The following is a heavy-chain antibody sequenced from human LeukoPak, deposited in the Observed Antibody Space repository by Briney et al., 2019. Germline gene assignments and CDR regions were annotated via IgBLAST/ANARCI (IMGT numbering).Heavy chain of an antibody. Sequence: GGSLRLSCAASGFTFSSYWMHWVRQAPGKGLVWVSRINSDGSSTSYADSVKGRFTISRDNAKNMLYLQMNSLRAEDTAVYYCARDHMGRDGYKEGYGNWGQGTLVTVSS. CDR2: INSDGSST. D-gene: IGHD5-24*01. CDR3: ARDHMGRDGYKEGYGN. J-gene: IGHJ4*02. V-gene: IGHV3-74*01. CDR1: GFTFSSYW.